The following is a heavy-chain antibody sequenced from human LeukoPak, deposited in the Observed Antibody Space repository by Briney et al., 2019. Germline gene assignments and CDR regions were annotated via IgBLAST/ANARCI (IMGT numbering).Heavy chain of an antibody. CDR1: RFTVLSCY. CDR2: IYSGGST. Sequence: GGSLRHSCASSRFTVLSCYLSWVRQAPGKGLEWVSVIYSGGSTKYADSVKARFTISRDNSKNTVYLQMHSLRAEDTAVYYCARATLDNWGQGTLVTVSS. J-gene: IGHJ4*02. V-gene: IGHV3-53*01. CDR3: ARATLDN.